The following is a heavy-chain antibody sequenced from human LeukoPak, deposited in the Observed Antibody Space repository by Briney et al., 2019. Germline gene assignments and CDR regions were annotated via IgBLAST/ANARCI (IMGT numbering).Heavy chain of an antibody. V-gene: IGHV4-61*01. D-gene: IGHD6-13*01. J-gene: IGHJ5*02. Sequence: SETLSLTCTVSGGSISSSSYYWSWIRQPPGKGLEWIGFIYYSGSTNYNPSLKSRVTISVDTSKNQFFLNLRSVTAADTAVYYCARVPRIEAGATGDWFDPWGQGTVVTVSS. CDR1: GGSISSSSYY. CDR3: ARVPRIEAGATGDWFDP. CDR2: IYYSGST.